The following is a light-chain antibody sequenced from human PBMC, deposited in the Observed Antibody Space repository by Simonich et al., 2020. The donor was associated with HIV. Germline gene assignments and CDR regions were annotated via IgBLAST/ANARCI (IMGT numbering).Light chain of an antibody. CDR2: DAS. CDR1: QSISSN. Sequence: EIVMTQSPATLSVSPGERVTLTCRASQSISSNLAWYQQKPGQASRLLIYDASNRATGIPARFSGSGSGTDFTLIISSLEPEDFAVYYCQQRSNFFTFGPGTKVDIK. J-gene: IGKJ3*01. V-gene: IGKV3-11*01. CDR3: QQRSNFFT.